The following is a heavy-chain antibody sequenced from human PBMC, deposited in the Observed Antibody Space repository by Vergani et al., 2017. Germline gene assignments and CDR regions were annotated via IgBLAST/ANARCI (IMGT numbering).Heavy chain of an antibody. CDR3: ARETDTGSSVSYNYFAMDV. Sequence: QVQLVESGGGLVKPGGSLRLSCAASGFTFSDHYMSWVRQAPGKGLEWISYMSSGDSIYYADSVKGRFTVSRDNTKNTLYLQMNSLGAEDTAVYYCARETDTGSSVSYNYFAMDVWGQGSTVCVSS. CDR2: MSSGDSI. J-gene: IGHJ6*02. CDR1: GFTFSDHY. D-gene: IGHD3-9*01. V-gene: IGHV3-11*04.